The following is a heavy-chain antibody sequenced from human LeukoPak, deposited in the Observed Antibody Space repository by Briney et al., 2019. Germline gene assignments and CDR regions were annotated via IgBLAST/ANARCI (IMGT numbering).Heavy chain of an antibody. CDR1: GYTFTGYY. V-gene: IGHV1-2*02. Sequence: VASVKVSCKASGYTFTGYYMHWVRQAPGQGLEWMGWINPNSGGTNYAQKFQGRVTMTRDTSISTAYMELSRLRSDDTAVYYCARPRIYYDSSGYSYRDAFDIWGQGTMVTVSS. J-gene: IGHJ3*02. CDR3: ARPRIYYDSSGYSYRDAFDI. CDR2: INPNSGGT. D-gene: IGHD3-22*01.